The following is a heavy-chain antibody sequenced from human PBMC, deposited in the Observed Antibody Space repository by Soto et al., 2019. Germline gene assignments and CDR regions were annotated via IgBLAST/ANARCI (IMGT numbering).Heavy chain of an antibody. D-gene: IGHD4-17*01. V-gene: IGHV4-31*11. CDR1: SGFISGGGYY. Sequence: PSGTLSHSCAVSSGFISGGGYYWSWIRQHPGKGLEWIGYIYYSGSTYYNPSLKSRVTISVETSKKQFSLKLSSVTAADTAVYYCARDQVPDYGDYGGGVSNYYYGMVAGGLGTTATVFS. CDR2: IYYSGST. CDR3: ARDQVPDYGDYGGGVSNYYYGMVA. J-gene: IGHJ6*02.